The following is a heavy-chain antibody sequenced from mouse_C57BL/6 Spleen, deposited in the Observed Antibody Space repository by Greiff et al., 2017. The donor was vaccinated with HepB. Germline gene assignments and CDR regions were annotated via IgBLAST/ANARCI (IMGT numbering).Heavy chain of an antibody. CDR2: IHPNSGST. D-gene: IGHD2-4*01. CDR3: ARFGIYYDYDEGYYFDY. V-gene: IGHV1-64*01. J-gene: IGHJ2*01. Sequence: QVQLQQPGAELVKPGASVKLSCKASGYTFTSYWMHWVKQRPGQGLEWIGMIHPNSGSTNYNEKFKSKATLTVDKSSSTAYMQLSSLTSEDSAVYYCARFGIYYDYDEGYYFDYWGQGTTLTVSS. CDR1: GYTFTSYW.